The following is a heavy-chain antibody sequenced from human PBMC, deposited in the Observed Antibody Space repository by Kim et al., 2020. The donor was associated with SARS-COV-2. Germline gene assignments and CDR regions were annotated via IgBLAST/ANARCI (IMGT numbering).Heavy chain of an antibody. D-gene: IGHD2-21*01. Sequence: SQTLSLTCAISGDSVSSNGVTWNWIRQSPSRGLEWLGRTYYRSKWNNDYAASVKSRIIINADIPKNQISLQLDSVTPDDTAIYYCARDPPRCYSCFYYWGQGTLVTVSS. J-gene: IGHJ4*02. CDR2: TYYRSKWNN. V-gene: IGHV6-1*01. CDR3: ARDPPRCYSCFYY. CDR1: GDSVSSNGVT.